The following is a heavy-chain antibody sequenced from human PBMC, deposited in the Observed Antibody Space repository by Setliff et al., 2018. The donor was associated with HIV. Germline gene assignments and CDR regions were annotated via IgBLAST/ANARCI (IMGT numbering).Heavy chain of an antibody. V-gene: IGHV3-30*18. J-gene: IGHJ4*02. CDR1: GFRYNNYD. Sequence: GGSLSLSWPGPGFRYNNYDIHWVRPAPGKGLGWVAVISHDGHDKYYMVSVKARFTVSRDNPKHTVYLQVDSLRPDDTARYYCAKDRRSYDYVWGSHRLDWGQGAVVTSPQ. CDR2: ISHDGHDK. D-gene: IGHD3-16*02. CDR3: AKDRRSYDYVWGSHRLD.